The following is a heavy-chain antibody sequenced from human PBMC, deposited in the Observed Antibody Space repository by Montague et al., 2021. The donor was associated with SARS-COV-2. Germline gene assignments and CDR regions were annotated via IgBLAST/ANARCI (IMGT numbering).Heavy chain of an antibody. D-gene: IGHD3-10*01. CDR2: ISDSGST. CDR3: ARGCLSYFGAGSHCYGMDV. V-gene: IGHV4-59*01. Sequence: SETLSLTCSVSGTSITSYYWNWIRQPPGKGLEWIGYISDSGSTNYSPSXXSRVTMSVDTSENQMSLKLTSVTAADTAVYYCARGCLSYFGAGSHCYGMDVWGQGTTVTVSS. CDR1: GTSITSYY. J-gene: IGHJ6*02.